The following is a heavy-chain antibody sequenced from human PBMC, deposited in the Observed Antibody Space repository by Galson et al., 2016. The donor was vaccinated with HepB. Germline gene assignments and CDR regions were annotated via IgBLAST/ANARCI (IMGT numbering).Heavy chain of an antibody. CDR1: GLTFRNVW. V-gene: IGHV3-15*01. CDR2: IKNKADGATA. J-gene: IGHJ4*02. Sequence: SLRLSCAVSGLTFRNVWMTWVRQTPGKELGWVGHIKNKADGATADYAAPVRGRFTISRDDSEATVYLLLNNVTIEDTAVYYCTSLTLFGVLTHFDYWGQGTLVTVSS. D-gene: IGHD3-3*01. CDR3: TSLTLFGVLTHFDY.